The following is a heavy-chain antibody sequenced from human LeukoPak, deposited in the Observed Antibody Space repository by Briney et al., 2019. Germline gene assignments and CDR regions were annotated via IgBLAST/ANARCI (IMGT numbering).Heavy chain of an antibody. CDR3: ARITYGSGSYWWFDP. Sequence: SETLSLTCTVSGGSISSYYWSWIRQPAGKGLEWIGRIYTSGSTNYNPSLKSRVTMSVDTSKNQFSLTLSSVTAADTAVYYCARITYGSGSYWWFDPWGQGTLVTVSS. CDR1: GGSISSYY. D-gene: IGHD3-10*01. V-gene: IGHV4-4*07. J-gene: IGHJ5*02. CDR2: IYTSGST.